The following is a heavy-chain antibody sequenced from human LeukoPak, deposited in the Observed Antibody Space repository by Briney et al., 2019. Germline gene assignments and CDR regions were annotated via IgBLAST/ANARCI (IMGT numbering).Heavy chain of an antibody. Sequence: LRLSCAASGFTFDDYAMHWVRQAPGKGLEWIGYIYYSGSTNYNPSLKSRVTISVDTSKNQFSLKLSSVTAADTAVYYCARDDSSGYYNWFDPWGQGTLVTVSS. CDR2: IYYSGST. CDR3: ARDDSSGYYNWFDP. J-gene: IGHJ5*02. V-gene: IGHV4-59*01. CDR1: GFTFDDYA. D-gene: IGHD3-22*01.